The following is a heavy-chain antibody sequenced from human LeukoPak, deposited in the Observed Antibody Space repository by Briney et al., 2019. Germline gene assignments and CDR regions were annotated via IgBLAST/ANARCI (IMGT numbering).Heavy chain of an antibody. J-gene: IGHJ6*02. CDR1: GCTVSSNY. CDR2: IYSGGST. CDR3: AKDLVLYCGGDCYSWYSYVMDV. V-gene: IGHV3-66*02. Sequence: PGGSLRLSCAASGCTVSSNYMSWVRQAPGKGLEWVSVIYSGGSTYYAASVKGRFTISRDNSKSSLYLQMNSLRAEDPAVYYCAKDLVLYCGGDCYSWYSYVMDVWGQGTTVTVSS. D-gene: IGHD2-21*02.